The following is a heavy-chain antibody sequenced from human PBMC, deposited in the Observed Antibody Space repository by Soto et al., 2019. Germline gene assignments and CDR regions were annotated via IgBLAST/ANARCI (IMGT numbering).Heavy chain of an antibody. CDR1: GYSFTSYW. V-gene: IGHV5-51*01. D-gene: IGHD3-22*01. Sequence: GESLKISCKGSGYSFTSYWIGWVRQMPGKGLEWMGIIYPGDSDTRYSPSFQGQVTISADKSISTAYLQWSSLKASDTAMYYCARHWAYYYDSSCSLDIWGQGTMVTVSS. CDR3: ARHWAYYYDSSCSLDI. J-gene: IGHJ3*02. CDR2: IYPGDSDT.